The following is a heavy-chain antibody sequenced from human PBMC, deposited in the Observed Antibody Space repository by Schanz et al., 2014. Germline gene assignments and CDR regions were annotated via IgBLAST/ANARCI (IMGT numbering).Heavy chain of an antibody. V-gene: IGHV3-21*01. D-gene: IGHD2-2*01. CDR1: GFPFDTYI. CDR3: AGRCSSRRCYAHEVDY. CDR2: ISSNSHYI. J-gene: IGHJ4*02. Sequence: EVQVVESGGGLVKPGGSLRLSCAASGFPFDTYIMKWVRQAPGKGLEWISSISSNSHYIFYSESVKGRFTISRDNANTSLYLQMHSLRAEDTAVYYCAGRCSSRRCYAHEVDYWGQGTLVTVSS.